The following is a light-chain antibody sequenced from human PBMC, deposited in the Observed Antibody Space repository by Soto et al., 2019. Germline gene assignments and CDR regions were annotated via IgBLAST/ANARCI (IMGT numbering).Light chain of an antibody. CDR2: EVS. V-gene: IGLV2-14*01. Sequence: LTQPASVSGSPGQSITISCTGTSSDVGGYNYVSWYQQHPGKAPKLMIYEVSNRPSGVSNRFSGSKSGNTASLTISGLQAEDEADYYCSSYTSSSKVFGTGTKVTVL. CDR1: SSDVGGYNY. J-gene: IGLJ1*01. CDR3: SSYTSSSKV.